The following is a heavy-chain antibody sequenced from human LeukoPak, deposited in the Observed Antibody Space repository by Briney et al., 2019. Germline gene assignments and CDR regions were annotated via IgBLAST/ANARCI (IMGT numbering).Heavy chain of an antibody. V-gene: IGHV5-51*01. D-gene: IGHD1-26*01. CDR2: IYPGDSDT. CDR1: GXSFTTYW. CDR3: ARALVGAATLSY. J-gene: IGHJ4*02. Sequence: GESLKISFKGSGXSFTTYWIAWVRQMPGKGLKWMGVIYPGDSDTRYSPSFQGQVTLSADKSISTAYLQWSSLKASDTAIYYCARALVGAATLSYWGQGTLVTVSS.